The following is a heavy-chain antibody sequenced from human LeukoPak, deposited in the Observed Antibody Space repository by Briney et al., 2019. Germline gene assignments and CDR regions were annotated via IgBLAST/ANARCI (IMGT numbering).Heavy chain of an antibody. D-gene: IGHD5-12*01. Sequence: ASVKVSCKASGYTFTDYFMHWVRQAPGQGLEWMGWINPNNGETNYAQKFQGRVTMTSYTSISTAYMGLSRLTSDDTAVYYCARDGYSGYHYHDWFDPWGQGTLVTVSS. J-gene: IGHJ5*02. CDR3: ARDGYSGYHYHDWFDP. CDR2: INPNNGET. CDR1: GYTFTDYF. V-gene: IGHV1-2*02.